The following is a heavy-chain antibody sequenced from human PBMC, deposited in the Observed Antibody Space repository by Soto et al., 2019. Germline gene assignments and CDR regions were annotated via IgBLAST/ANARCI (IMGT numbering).Heavy chain of an antibody. V-gene: IGHV1-2*02. CDR2: IKSNSGGT. CDR1: RNSFIDYY. CDR3: AREDYNWNDYYYYGMDV. Sequence: QVELVQSGAEVRKPGASVKVSCKASRNSFIDYYIHWVRQAPGQGLEWMGWIKSNSGGTKYAQRFQGTVTMTSDTSISTIYMELSRLKSDDTAVYYCAREDYNWNDYYYYGMDVWGQGTTVIVSS. D-gene: IGHD1-1*01. J-gene: IGHJ6*02.